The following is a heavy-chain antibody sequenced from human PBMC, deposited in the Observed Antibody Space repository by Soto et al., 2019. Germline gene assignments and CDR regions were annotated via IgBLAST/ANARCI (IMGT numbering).Heavy chain of an antibody. V-gene: IGHV1-69*13. CDR1: GGAFSSYA. D-gene: IGHD2-2*01. Sequence: SVKVSCKASGGAFSSYAISWVRQAPGQGLEWMGGIIPIFGTANYAQKFQGRVTITADESTSTAYMELSSLRSEDTAVYYCARVGSLYQPLLYYFDYWGQGTLVTVSS. CDR2: IIPIFGTA. CDR3: ARVGSLYQPLLYYFDY. J-gene: IGHJ4*02.